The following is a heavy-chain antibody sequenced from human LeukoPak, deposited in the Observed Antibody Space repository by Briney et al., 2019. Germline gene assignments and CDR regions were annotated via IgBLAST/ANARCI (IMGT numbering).Heavy chain of an antibody. CDR2: INHSGTTYSGST. J-gene: IGHJ4*02. D-gene: IGHD5-12*01. V-gene: IGHV4-59*12. CDR3: ARAGGYSLIDY. Sequence: SETLSLTCTVSGGSISSYYWSWIRQPPGKGLEWIGSINHSGTTYSGSTYYNPSLKSRVTISLDTSKNQFSLKVGSMTAADTAVYYCARAGGYSLIDYWGQGTMVTVSS. CDR1: GGSISSYY.